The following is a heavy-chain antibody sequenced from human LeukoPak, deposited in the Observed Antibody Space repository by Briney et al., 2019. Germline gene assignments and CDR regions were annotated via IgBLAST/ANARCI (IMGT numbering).Heavy chain of an antibody. Sequence: ASVKVSCKASGYTFTGYYMHWVRQAPGQGLEWMGWINPNSGGTNYAQKFQGRVTMTRDTSISTAYMELSRLRSDDTAVYYCASPSGDSSGYYFDYWGQGTLVTVSS. CDR2: INPNSGGT. CDR3: ASPSGDSSGYYFDY. V-gene: IGHV1-2*02. CDR1: GYTFTGYY. D-gene: IGHD3-22*01. J-gene: IGHJ4*02.